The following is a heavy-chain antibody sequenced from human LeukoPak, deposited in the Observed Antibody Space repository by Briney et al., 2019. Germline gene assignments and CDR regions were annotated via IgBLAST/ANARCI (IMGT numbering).Heavy chain of an antibody. V-gene: IGHV3-9*01. J-gene: IGHJ4*02. Sequence: GGSLRLSCAASGFTFDDYAMHWVRQAPGKGPEWVSGISWNSGSIGYADSVKGRFTISRDNAKNSLYLQMNSLRAEDTALYYCAKDPKWEPTGFDYWGQGTLVTVSS. D-gene: IGHD1-26*01. CDR2: ISWNSGSI. CDR1: GFTFDDYA. CDR3: AKDPKWEPTGFDY.